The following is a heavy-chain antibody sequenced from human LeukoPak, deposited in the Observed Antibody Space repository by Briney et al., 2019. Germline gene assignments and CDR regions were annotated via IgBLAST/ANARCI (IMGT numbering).Heavy chain of an antibody. D-gene: IGHD6-13*01. J-gene: IGHJ4*01. V-gene: IGHV3-7*01. CDR2: IRQDGSEK. Sequence: GGSLRLSCEVSGFTFTDYWMNWVRQAPGKGPEWVASIRQDGSEKTYVNSVKGRFTISRDNTKNSLSLQLNGLRAEDTAVYYCARDGTAAGLYFDLWGQGTLVTVSS. CDR1: GFTFTDYW. CDR3: ARDGTAAGLYFDL.